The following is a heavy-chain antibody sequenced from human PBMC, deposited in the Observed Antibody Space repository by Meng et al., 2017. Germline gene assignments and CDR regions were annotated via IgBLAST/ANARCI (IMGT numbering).Heavy chain of an antibody. CDR1: GGSFSGYY. CDR2: INHSGST. D-gene: IGHD4-17*01. CDR3: ARVVDYGDYFDY. Sequence: SQTLSLTCAVYGGSFSGYYWSWIRQPPGKGLEWIGEINHSGSTNYNPSLKSRVTISVDTSKNQFSLKLSSVTAADTAVYYCARVVDYGDYFDYWGQGTLVTVSS. J-gene: IGHJ4*02. V-gene: IGHV4-34*01.